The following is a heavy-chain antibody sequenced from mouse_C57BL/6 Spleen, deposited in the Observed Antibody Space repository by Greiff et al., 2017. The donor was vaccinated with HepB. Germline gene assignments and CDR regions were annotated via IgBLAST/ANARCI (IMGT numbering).Heavy chain of an antibody. CDR1: GYTFTSYW. CDR2: IDPSDSYT. CDR3: ASYYGRGPVAY. D-gene: IGHD1-1*01. Sequence: QVQLQQPGAELVRPGPSVKLSCKASGYTFTSYWMHWVKQRPGQGLEWIGVIDPSDSYTNYNQKFKGKATLTVDTSSSTAYMQLSSLTSEDSAVYYCASYYGRGPVAYWGQGTLVTVSA. J-gene: IGHJ3*01. V-gene: IGHV1-59*01.